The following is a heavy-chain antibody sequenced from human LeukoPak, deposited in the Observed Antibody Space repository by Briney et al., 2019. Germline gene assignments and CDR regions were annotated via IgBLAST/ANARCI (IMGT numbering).Heavy chain of an antibody. CDR2: ISAGNGNT. CDR3: ARHERDFDY. V-gene: IGHV1-3*01. Sequence: ASVKVSCKASGYTFTGYYMHWVRQAPGQRLEWMGWISAGNGNTKYSQKFQGRVTITRDASASTAYMELSSLRCEDTAVYYCARHERDFDYWGQGTLVTVSS. D-gene: IGHD1-1*01. J-gene: IGHJ4*02. CDR1: GYTFTGYY.